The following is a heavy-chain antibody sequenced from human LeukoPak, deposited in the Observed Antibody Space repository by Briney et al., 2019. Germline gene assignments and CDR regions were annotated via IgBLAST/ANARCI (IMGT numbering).Heavy chain of an antibody. CDR2: IYPGDYDT. D-gene: IGHD6-13*01. Sequence: GESLKISCKGSGYSFTSYWIGWVRQMPGKGLEWMGIIYPGDYDTRYSPSFQGQVTISADKSISTAYLQWSSLKASDTAMYYCARHHRPYSSSWYWYFDLWGRGTLVTVSS. CDR3: ARHHRPYSSSWYWYFDL. J-gene: IGHJ2*01. CDR1: GYSFTSYW. V-gene: IGHV5-51*01.